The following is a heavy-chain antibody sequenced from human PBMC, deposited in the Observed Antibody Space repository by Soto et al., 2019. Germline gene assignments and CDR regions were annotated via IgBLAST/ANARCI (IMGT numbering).Heavy chain of an antibody. Sequence: SVKVSCKASGYTFSSYGISWVRQAPGQGLEWMGWISAYNGNTNYAQKLQGRVTMTTDTSTSTAYMELRSLRSDDTAVYYCARGLTRGSGYRIPFDYWGQGTLVTVSS. CDR1: GYTFSSYG. J-gene: IGHJ4*02. CDR3: ARGLTRGSGYRIPFDY. CDR2: ISAYNGNT. V-gene: IGHV1-18*04. D-gene: IGHD3-22*01.